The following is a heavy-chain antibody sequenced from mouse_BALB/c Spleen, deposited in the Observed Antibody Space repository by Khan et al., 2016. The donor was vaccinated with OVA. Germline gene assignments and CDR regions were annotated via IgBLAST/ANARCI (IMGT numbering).Heavy chain of an antibody. CDR3: TRDRSDY. V-gene: IGHV1-7*01. J-gene: IGHJ2*01. Sequence: QVQLQQSGAELVKPGASVKMSCKASGYTFTTYWLHWVKQRPGQGLEWIGYINPTSGNTDYNEKFKDKATLSADKSSSTAYMQLSSLTSEDSAVYYCTRDRSDYWGQGTTLTVSS. CDR2: INPTSGNT. CDR1: GYTFTTYW.